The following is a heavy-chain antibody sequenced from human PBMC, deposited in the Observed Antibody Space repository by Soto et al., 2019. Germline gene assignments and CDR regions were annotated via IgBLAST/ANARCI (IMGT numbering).Heavy chain of an antibody. CDR2: INHSGGS. D-gene: IGHD2-8*02. V-gene: IGHV4-34*01. CDR1: GGSFSGYD. J-gene: IGHJ4*02. CDR3: ARDKITGLFDY. Sequence: SETLSLTCAVYGGSFSGYDWTWIRQPPGTGLEWIGEINHSGGSNYNPSLKSRVTISVDTSKNQFSLKLTSVTAADTAVYYCARDKITGLFDYWGQGTLVTV.